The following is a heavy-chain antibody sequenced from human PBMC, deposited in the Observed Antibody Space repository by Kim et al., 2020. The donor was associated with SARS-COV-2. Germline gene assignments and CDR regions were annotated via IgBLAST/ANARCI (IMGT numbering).Heavy chain of an antibody. CDR2: VSSSGGTT. V-gene: IGHV3-23*01. CDR1: GLTFSSYA. CDR3: RKEGAPGAKDGMDV. D-gene: IGHD2-15*01. J-gene: IGHJ6*02. Sequence: GGSLRLSCAASGLTFSSYAVSWVRQAPGKGLEWVSAVSSSGGTTYYADSVKGRFTISRDNSKNTLYLQMNGLRAEDTAVYYCRKEGAPGAKDGMDVWGQG.